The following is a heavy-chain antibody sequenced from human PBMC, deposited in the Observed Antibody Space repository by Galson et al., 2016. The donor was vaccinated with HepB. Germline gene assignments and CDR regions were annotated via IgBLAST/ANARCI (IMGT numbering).Heavy chain of an antibody. CDR2: MYHSRYT. CDR1: GGSFTNNNW. J-gene: IGHJ4*02. D-gene: IGHD7-27*01. CDR3: VRVWGKYFDY. Sequence: SETLSLTCAVSGGSFTNNNWWSWVRQPPGKGLEWIGEMYHSRYTNYNPSLKSRVTMSVDKSKNQFSLRLFAVTAADTAVYHCVRVWGKYFDYWGQGALVTVSS. V-gene: IGHV4-4*02.